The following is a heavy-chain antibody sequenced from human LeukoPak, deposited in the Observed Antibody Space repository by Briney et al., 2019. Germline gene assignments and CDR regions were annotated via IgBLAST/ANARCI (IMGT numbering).Heavy chain of an antibody. D-gene: IGHD6-6*01. CDR2: ISYDGSKK. Sequence: PGGSLRLSCAASGVTFSNSTVDGVRQAPGKGLGGVAVISYDGSKKYYADSVKGRFTISRDNSKNTLYLQMNSLRAEDTAVYYCARVRVGARLIDAFDIWGQGTMVTVSS. V-gene: IGHV3-30-3*01. CDR3: ARVRVGARLIDAFDI. J-gene: IGHJ3*02. CDR1: GVTFSNST.